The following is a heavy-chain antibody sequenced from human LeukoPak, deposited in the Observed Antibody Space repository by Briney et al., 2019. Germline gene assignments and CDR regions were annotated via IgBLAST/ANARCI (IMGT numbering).Heavy chain of an antibody. CDR3: ARAVATIDY. D-gene: IGHD5-24*01. V-gene: IGHV1-2*02. Sequence: ASVKVSCKASGYTFTGYYMHWMRQAPGQGLEWMGWINPSSGGTNYAQKFQGRVTMTRGTSISTAYMEMSRLRSHDTAVYYCARAVATIDYWGQGTLVTVSS. CDR1: GYTFTGYY. CDR2: INPSSGGT. J-gene: IGHJ4*02.